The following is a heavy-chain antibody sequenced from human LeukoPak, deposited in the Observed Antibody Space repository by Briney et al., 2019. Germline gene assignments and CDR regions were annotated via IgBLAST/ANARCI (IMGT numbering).Heavy chain of an antibody. CDR2: IYPGDSDT. D-gene: IGHD5-24*01. J-gene: IGHJ4*02. V-gene: IGHV5-51*01. CDR1: GYSFTMYW. Sequence: GESLKISCKGSGYSFTMYWIGWVRQMPGKGLEWMGVIYPGDSDTRYSPSFQGQVTISADRSISTAYLQWSSLKASDTAMCDGARQHLNDYNYLYYWGQGTLVTVSS. CDR3: ARQHLNDYNYLYY.